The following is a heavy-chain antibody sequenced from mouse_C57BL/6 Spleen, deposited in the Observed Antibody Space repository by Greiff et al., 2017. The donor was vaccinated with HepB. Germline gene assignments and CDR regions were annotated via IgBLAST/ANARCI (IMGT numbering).Heavy chain of an antibody. CDR3: ASITTVVARYYAMDY. Sequence: EVMLVESGGGLVQPGGSLKLSCAASGFTFSDYYMYWVRQTPEKRLEWVAYISNGGGSTYYPDTVKGRFTISRDNAKNTLYLQMSRLKSEDTAMYYCASITTVVARYYAMDYWGQGTSVTVSS. V-gene: IGHV5-12*01. J-gene: IGHJ4*01. D-gene: IGHD1-1*01. CDR2: ISNGGGST. CDR1: GFTFSDYY.